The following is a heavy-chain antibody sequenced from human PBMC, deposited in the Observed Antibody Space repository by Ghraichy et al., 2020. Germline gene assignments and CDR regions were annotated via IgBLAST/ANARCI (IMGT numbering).Heavy chain of an antibody. CDR3: ARRYVIFGVVILPFDY. CDR2: IYYSGST. J-gene: IGHJ4*02. D-gene: IGHD3-3*01. V-gene: IGHV4-39*01. Sequence: WIGRIYYSGSTYYNPSLKSRVTISVDTSKNQFSLQLSSVTAADSAVYYCARRYVIFGVVILPFDYWGQ.